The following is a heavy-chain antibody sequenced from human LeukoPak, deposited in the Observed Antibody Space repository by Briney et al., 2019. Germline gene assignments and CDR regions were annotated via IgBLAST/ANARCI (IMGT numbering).Heavy chain of an antibody. CDR1: AFTFTNAW. D-gene: IGHD3-3*01. J-gene: IGHJ4*02. CDR3: TTGASLRFLEGLVY. CDR2: TRSKSDGRTT. V-gene: IGHV3-15*01. Sequence: PGGSLRRSCVVSAFTFTNAWMTWVRHAPGEGREWIGRTRSKSDGRTTDYAAAVKGRFTISRDDSENMLYLQMNSLKTEDTAVYCCTTGASLRFLEGLVYWGQGTLVIVSS.